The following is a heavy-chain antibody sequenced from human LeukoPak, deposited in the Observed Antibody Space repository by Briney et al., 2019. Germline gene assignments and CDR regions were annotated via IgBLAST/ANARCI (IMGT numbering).Heavy chain of an antibody. V-gene: IGHV3-21*01. CDR2: ISSSSSYI. CDR1: GFTFSSYS. Sequence: GGSLRLSCAASGFTFSSYSMNWVRQAPGKGLEWVSSISSSSSYIYYADSVKGRFTISRDNAKNSLYLQMSSLRAEDTAVYYCASFTAPYYDFWSGYYPLDYWGQGTLVTVSS. CDR3: ASFTAPYYDFWSGYYPLDY. J-gene: IGHJ4*02. D-gene: IGHD3-3*01.